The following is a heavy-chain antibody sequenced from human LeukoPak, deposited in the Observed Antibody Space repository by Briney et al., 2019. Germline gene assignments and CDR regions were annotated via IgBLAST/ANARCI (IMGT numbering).Heavy chain of an antibody. J-gene: IGHJ1*01. CDR2: INHSGST. CDR1: GGSFSGYY. V-gene: IGHV4-34*01. D-gene: IGHD2-2*01. CDR3: ARRFGSTSLTRYFQH. Sequence: SETLSLTCAVYGGSFSGYYWSWIRQPPGKGLEWIGEINHSGSTNYNPSLKSRVTISVDTSKNQFSLKLSSVTAADTAVYYCARRFGSTSLTRYFQHWGQGTLVTVSS.